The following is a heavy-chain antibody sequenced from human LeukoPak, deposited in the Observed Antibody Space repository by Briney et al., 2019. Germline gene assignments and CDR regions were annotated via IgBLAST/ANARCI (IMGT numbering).Heavy chain of an antibody. V-gene: IGHV3-7*05. CDR2: IKQDGSEK. CDR1: GFTFTNYW. D-gene: IGHD2-2*01. J-gene: IGHJ5*02. CDR3: ARDVSTSFNWFDP. Sequence: GGSLRLSCAASGFTFTNYWMTWVRQAPGKGLEWVAKIKQDGSEKYYVDSVKGRFTISRDNAKSSLYLQMNSLRAEDTAVYYCARDVSTSFNWFDPWGQGTLVTVSS.